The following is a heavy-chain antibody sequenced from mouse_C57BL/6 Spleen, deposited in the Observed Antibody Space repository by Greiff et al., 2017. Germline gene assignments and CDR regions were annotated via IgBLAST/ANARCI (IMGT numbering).Heavy chain of an antibody. J-gene: IGHJ4*01. CDR2: ISNGGGST. V-gene: IGHV5-12*01. Sequence: DVQLVESGGGLVQPGGSLKLSCAASGFTFSDYYMYWVRQTPEKRLEWVAYISNGGGSTYYPDTVKGRFTISRDNAKNTLYLQMSRLKAEDTAMYCCARLFYYAMDYWGQGTSVTVSS. CDR3: ARLFYYAMDY. CDR1: GFTFSDYY.